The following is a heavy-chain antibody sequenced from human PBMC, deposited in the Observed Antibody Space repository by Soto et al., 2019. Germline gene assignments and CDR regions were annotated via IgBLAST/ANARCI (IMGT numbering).Heavy chain of an antibody. V-gene: IGHV3-30*18. J-gene: IGHJ4*02. CDR2: ISYDGSNK. D-gene: IGHD3-3*01. CDR3: AKEQAEWLFLSHVFDY. CDR1: GFTFSSYG. Sequence: GGSLRLSCAASGFTFSSYGMDWVRQAPGKGLGWVAVISYDGSNKYYADSVKGRFTISRDNSKNTLYLQMKSLRAEDTAVYDCAKEQAEWLFLSHVFDYWGQGTLVTVSS.